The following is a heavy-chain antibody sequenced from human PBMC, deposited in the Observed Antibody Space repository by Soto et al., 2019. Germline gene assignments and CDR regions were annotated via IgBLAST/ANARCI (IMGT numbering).Heavy chain of an antibody. Sequence: QVQLQESGPGLVEPSGTLSLTCAVSGDSISSSHWWSWVRQPPGKGLEWIGEIFHSGATKYNPSLESRVTMPVDKSNNQLSLKLRSVTAADTAVYYCARQLERGDLPEGFEYWGQGTLATVSS. CDR1: GDSISSSHW. D-gene: IGHD1-1*01. CDR3: ARQLERGDLPEGFEY. CDR2: IFHSGAT. J-gene: IGHJ4*02. V-gene: IGHV4-4*02.